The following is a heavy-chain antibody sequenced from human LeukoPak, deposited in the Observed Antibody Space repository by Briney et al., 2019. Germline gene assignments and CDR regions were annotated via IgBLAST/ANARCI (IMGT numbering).Heavy chain of an antibody. J-gene: IGHJ5*02. D-gene: IGHD3-16*01. Sequence: ASVKVSCKASGYTFTSYYMHWVRQAPGQGLEWMGIINPSGGSTSYAQKFQGRVTMTRDMSTSTVYMELSSLRSEDTAVYYCARDGAALWGGLNAHTSNWFDPWGQGTLVTVSS. V-gene: IGHV1-46*01. CDR2: INPSGGST. CDR3: ARDGAALWGGLNAHTSNWFDP. CDR1: GYTFTSYY.